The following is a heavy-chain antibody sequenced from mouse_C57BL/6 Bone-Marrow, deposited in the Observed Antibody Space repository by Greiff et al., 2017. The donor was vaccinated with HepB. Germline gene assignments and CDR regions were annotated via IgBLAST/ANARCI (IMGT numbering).Heavy chain of an antibody. V-gene: IGHV3-6*01. CDR2: ISYDGSN. J-gene: IGHJ3*01. Sequence: EVQLQESGPGLVKPSQSLSLTCSVTGYSITSGYYWNWIRQFPGNKLEWMGYISYDGSNNYNPSLKNRISITRDTSKNQFFLKLNSVTTEDTATYYCARGGVYYSNLFAYWGQGTLVTVSA. D-gene: IGHD2-5*01. CDR3: ARGGVYYSNLFAY. CDR1: GYSITSGYY.